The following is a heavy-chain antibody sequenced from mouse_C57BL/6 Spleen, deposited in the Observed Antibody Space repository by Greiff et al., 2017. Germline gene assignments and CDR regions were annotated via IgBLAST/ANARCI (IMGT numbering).Heavy chain of an antibody. J-gene: IGHJ3*01. CDR2: ISYDGSN. V-gene: IGHV3-6*01. D-gene: IGHD2-5*01. CDR1: GYSITSGYY. Sequence: VQLKQSGPGLVKPSQSLSLTCSVTGYSITSGYYWNWIRQFPGNKLEWMGYISYDGSNNYNPSLKNRISITRDTSKNQFFLKLNSVTTEDTATYYCVAYYSNYEVFAYWGQGTLVTVSA. CDR3: VAYYSNYEVFAY.